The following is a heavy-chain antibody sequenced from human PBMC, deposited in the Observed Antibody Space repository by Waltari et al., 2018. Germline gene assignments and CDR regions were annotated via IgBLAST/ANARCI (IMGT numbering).Heavy chain of an antibody. J-gene: IGHJ4*02. Sequence: QVQLPASGPGLVKPSETLSLTCSVSGGSISGSVYYWGWIRQPPGKGLEYIGSIYYDGTAFYNPSLKTPVTISVDTSYNQFSLKMKSVTAADTAMYFCVRDRGLRTFFDHWGQGTLVTVSS. V-gene: IGHV4-39*07. CDR1: GGSISGSVYY. CDR2: IYYDGTA. D-gene: IGHD4-17*01. CDR3: VRDRGLRTFFDH.